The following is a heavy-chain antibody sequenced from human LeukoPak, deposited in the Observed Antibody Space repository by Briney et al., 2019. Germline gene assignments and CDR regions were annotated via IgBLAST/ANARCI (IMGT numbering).Heavy chain of an antibody. D-gene: IGHD4-17*01. V-gene: IGHV3-11*04. J-gene: IGHJ4*02. CDR1: GFTFSDYY. Sequence: PGGSLRLSCAASGFTFSDYYMNWIRQAPGKGLEWVSYISSSGSTIYYADSVKGRFTISRDNAKNSLYLQMNSLRAEDTAVYYCARYEDDYGDYAIDYWGQGTLVTVSS. CDR3: ARYEDDYGDYAIDY. CDR2: ISSSGSTI.